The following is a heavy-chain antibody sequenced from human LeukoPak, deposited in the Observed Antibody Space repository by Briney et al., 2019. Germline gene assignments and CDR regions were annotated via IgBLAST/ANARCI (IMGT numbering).Heavy chain of an antibody. CDR2: VYYTGSA. CDR3: SADRLVPYYFDR. CDR1: GVSLFDHI. Sequence: PPETLSLTCKVPGVSLFDHIWTWIRHPLGKGLEWIGYVYYTGSANYNPFLNPSLKSPVTLLLDASNNQFSLTLTSVTAADTAVYYCSADRLVPYYFDRWGQGTLVTVSS. J-gene: IGHJ4*02. D-gene: IGHD6-19*01. V-gene: IGHV4-59*03.